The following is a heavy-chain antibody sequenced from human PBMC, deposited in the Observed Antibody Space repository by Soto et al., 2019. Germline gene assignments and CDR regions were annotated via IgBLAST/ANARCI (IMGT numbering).Heavy chain of an antibody. J-gene: IGHJ4*02. Sequence: GGSLRLSCAASGFTVSNNYMSWVRQAPGKGREWVSLIYSGGSTFYADSVKGRFTISRDNSKNTLFLQMNSLRAEDTAVYFCATYTSLDYWGQGILVTVSS. V-gene: IGHV3-53*01. CDR2: IYSGGST. CDR1: GFTVSNNY. D-gene: IGHD2-2*02. CDR3: ATYTSLDY.